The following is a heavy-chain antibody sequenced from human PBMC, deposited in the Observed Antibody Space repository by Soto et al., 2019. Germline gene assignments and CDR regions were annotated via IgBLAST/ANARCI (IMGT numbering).Heavy chain of an antibody. D-gene: IGHD6-19*01. V-gene: IGHV3-21*01. J-gene: IGHJ2*01. CDR3: ARDQVAGTRYFDL. CDR2: ISSSSSYI. Sequence: EVQLVESGGGLVKPGGSLRLSCAASGFTFSSYSMNWVRQAPGKGLEWVSSISSSSSYIYYADSVKGRFTISRDNAKNSLYLKMNNLRAEDTAVYYCARDQVAGTRYFDLWGRGTLVTVSS. CDR1: GFTFSSYS.